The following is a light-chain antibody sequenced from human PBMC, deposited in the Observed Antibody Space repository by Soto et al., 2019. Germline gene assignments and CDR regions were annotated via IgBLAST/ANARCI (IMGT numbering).Light chain of an antibody. CDR1: QSISSW. V-gene: IGKV1-5*01. J-gene: IGKJ1*01. Sequence: DIRRTPYRYTVSISVGAGSIINNRASQSISSWLAWYQQKPGKAPKLLIYDASSLESGVPSRFSGSGSGTDFTLIISCLQPEDFATYSSRVYSSYLLTFGQGTQLDIK. CDR2: DAS. CDR3: RVYSSYLLT.